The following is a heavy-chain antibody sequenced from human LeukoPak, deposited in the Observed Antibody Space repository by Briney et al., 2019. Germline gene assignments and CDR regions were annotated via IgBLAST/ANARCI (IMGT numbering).Heavy chain of an antibody. CDR1: GFTFDDYA. V-gene: IGHV3-9*01. CDR2: ISWNSGSI. CDR3: ARDRLLYDFWSGYYTHNWFDP. D-gene: IGHD3-3*01. J-gene: IGHJ5*02. Sequence: GRSLRLSCAASGFTFDDYAMHWVRQAPGKGLEWVSGISWNSGSIGYADSVKGRFTISRDNAKNSLYLQMNSLRAEDTAVYYCARDRLLYDFWSGYYTHNWFDPWGQGTLVTVSS.